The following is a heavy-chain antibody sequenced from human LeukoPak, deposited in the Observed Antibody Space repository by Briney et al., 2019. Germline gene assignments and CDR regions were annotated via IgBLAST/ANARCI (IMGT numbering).Heavy chain of an antibody. J-gene: IGHJ5*02. V-gene: IGHV4-38-2*02. CDR2: ICQSGST. D-gene: IGHD1-1*01. CDR3: AKGGNWNGRFDP. Sequence: SETLSLTCTVSGYSISSIHCWGWIRQPPGEGLEWIGNICQSGSTYYSPSLKSRVILSLDTSKNQFSLKLSSVTAADTAVYYCAKGGNWNGRFDPWGQGTLVTVSS. CDR1: GYSISSIHC.